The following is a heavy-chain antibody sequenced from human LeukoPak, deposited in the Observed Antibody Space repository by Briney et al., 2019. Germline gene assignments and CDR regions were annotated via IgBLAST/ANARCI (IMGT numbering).Heavy chain of an antibody. CDR2: ISSSSSYI. D-gene: IGHD4-17*01. V-gene: IGHV3-21*01. CDR3: ARVFPTVTNSLWD. Sequence: GGSLRLSCAASGFTFSSYSMNWVRQAPGKGLEWVSSISSSSSYIYYADSVKGRFTISRDNAKNSLYLQMNSLRAEDTAVYYCARVFPTVTNSLWDWGQGTLVPVSS. CDR1: GFTFSSYS. J-gene: IGHJ4*02.